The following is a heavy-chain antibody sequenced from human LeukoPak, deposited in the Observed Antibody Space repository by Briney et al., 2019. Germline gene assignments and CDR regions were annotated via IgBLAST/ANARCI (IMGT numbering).Heavy chain of an antibody. V-gene: IGHV1-3*04. D-gene: IGHD2-15*01. CDR3: ARDRVVGLAPFDP. CDR1: GYTFTDYA. J-gene: IGHJ5*02. Sequence: ASVKVSCTAPGYTFTDYAMHWVRQAPGQRLEWMGWINTGNGNTRYSEKFQGRVTITMDTSASTAYMELSSLRSEDTAVYYCARDRVVGLAPFDPWGQGTLVTVSS. CDR2: INTGNGNT.